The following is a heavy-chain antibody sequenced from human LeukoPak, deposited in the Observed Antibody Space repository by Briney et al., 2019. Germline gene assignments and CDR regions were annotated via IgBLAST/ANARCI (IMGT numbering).Heavy chain of an antibody. CDR1: GGSFSGYY. CDR3: ARGRRAHFDWFGKYGMDV. V-gene: IGHV4-34*01. D-gene: IGHD3-9*01. Sequence: PSETLSLICAVYGGSFSGYYWSWIRQPPGKGLEWIGEINHSGSTNYNPSLKSRVTISVDTTKNQFSLKLSSVTAADTAVYYCARGRRAHFDWFGKYGMDVWGQGTTVTVSS. J-gene: IGHJ6*02. CDR2: INHSGST.